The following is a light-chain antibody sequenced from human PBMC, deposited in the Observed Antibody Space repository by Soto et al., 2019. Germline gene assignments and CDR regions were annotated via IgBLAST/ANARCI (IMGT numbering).Light chain of an antibody. V-gene: IGLV2-14*01. CDR1: SSDVGGYNY. Sequence: QSALTQPASVSGSPGQSITISCTGTSSDVGGYNYVSWYQHHPGKAPKLMIYEVSNRPSGVSNRFSGPKSGNTASLTISGLQAEDEADYYCSSYTSSNTLVFGGGTKVTVL. J-gene: IGLJ2*01. CDR3: SSYTSSNTLV. CDR2: EVS.